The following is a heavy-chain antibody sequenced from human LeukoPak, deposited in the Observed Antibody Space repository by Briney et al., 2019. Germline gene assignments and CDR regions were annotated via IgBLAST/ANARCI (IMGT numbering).Heavy chain of an antibody. D-gene: IGHD5-18*01. J-gene: IGHJ4*02. CDR3: AREGIQADGWRDY. Sequence: GASAKVSCKASGYTFTGYYMHWVRQAPGQGLEWMGWINPNSGGTNYAQKFQGRVTMTRDTSISTAYMELSRLRSDDTAVYYCAREGIQADGWRDYWGQGTLITVSS. CDR2: INPNSGGT. CDR1: GYTFTGYY. V-gene: IGHV1-2*02.